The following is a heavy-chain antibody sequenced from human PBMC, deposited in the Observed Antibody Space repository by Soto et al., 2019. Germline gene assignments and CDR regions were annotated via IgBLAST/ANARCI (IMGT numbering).Heavy chain of an antibody. J-gene: IGHJ6*02. V-gene: IGHV3-21*01. D-gene: IGHD3-10*01. CDR3: ARDRVGGSYYYYYYGMDV. Sequence: PGGSVRLSCAASGFTFSSYSMNWVRQAPGKGLEWVSSISSSSSYIYYADSVKGRFTISRDNAKNSLYLQMNSLRAEDTAVYYCARDRVGGSYYYYYYGMDVWGQGTTVTVSS. CDR1: GFTFSSYS. CDR2: ISSSSSYI.